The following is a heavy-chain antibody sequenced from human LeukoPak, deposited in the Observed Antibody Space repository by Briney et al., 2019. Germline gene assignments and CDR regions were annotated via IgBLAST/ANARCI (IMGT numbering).Heavy chain of an antibody. CDR2: IYYKGTT. J-gene: IGHJ4*02. Sequence: SETLSLTCTVSDDSITMYYWTWIRQPPGKGLEWIGYIYYKGTTKYKPSLKSRVNISIDTSRNQFSLNLSSVTAADTAVYHCARGTDISIIGTTFFYWGQGTLVTVSS. V-gene: IGHV4-59*01. CDR1: DDSITMYY. D-gene: IGHD1-20*01. CDR3: ARGTDISIIGTTFFY.